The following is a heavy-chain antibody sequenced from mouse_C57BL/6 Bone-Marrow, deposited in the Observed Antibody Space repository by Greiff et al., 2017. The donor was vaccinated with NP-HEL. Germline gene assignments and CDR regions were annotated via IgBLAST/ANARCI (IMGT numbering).Heavy chain of an antibody. D-gene: IGHD2-3*01. CDR2: INPNNGGT. V-gene: IGHV1-22*01. CDR3: ARHSYDGYPY. Sequence: EVQLQQSGPELVKPGASVKMSCKASGYTFTDYNMHWVKQSHGKSLEWIGYINPNNGGTSYNQKVKGKATLTVNKSSSTAYMELRSLTSEDSAVYYCARHSYDGYPYWGQGPTLTVSS. CDR1: GYTFTDYN. J-gene: IGHJ2*01.